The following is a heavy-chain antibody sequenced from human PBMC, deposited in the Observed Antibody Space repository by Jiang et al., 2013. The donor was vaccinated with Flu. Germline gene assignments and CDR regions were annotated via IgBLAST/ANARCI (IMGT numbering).Heavy chain of an antibody. CDR2: SFQFLDP. V-gene: IGHV1-69*01. J-gene: IGHJ5*01. CDR3: ARDQGGSWVSNWFDL. Sequence: GQGLEWVEGSFQFLDPNYAHKFKDRVTITADESTRTVYMELTSLRSDDTAMYYCARDQGGSWVSNWFDLWGQGTLVTVSS. D-gene: IGHD6-13*01.